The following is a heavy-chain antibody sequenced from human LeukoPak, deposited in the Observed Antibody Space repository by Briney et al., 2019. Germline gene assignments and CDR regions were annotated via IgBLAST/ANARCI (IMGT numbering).Heavy chain of an antibody. CDR2: IKADGSGA. J-gene: IGHJ4*02. Sequence: GRSLRRSCAASGFTFSSPWVSWVRQAPGKGLEWVATIKADGSGAYYVDSVKGRFTISRDNAKNSLYLQMNSLRAEDTAVYFCARYTRPIDYWGQGTLVTVSS. D-gene: IGHD6-13*01. CDR1: GFTFSSPW. CDR3: ARYTRPIDY. V-gene: IGHV3-7*05.